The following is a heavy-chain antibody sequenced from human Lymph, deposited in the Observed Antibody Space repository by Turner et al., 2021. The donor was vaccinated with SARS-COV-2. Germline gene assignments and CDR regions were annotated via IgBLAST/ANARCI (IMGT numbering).Heavy chain of an antibody. J-gene: IGHJ6*02. Sequence: QVQLVQSGAEVKKPGPSVKVSCKASGYTFTGYYMHWVRQAPGQGREWMGWINPNSGGTNYAQKFQGRVTMTRDTSISTAYMELSRLRSDDTAVYYCARDVERYNDFWSGYSGGYGLDVWGQGTTVTVSS. V-gene: IGHV1-2*02. CDR3: ARDVERYNDFWSGYSGGYGLDV. CDR2: INPNSGGT. D-gene: IGHD3-3*01. CDR1: GYTFTGYY.